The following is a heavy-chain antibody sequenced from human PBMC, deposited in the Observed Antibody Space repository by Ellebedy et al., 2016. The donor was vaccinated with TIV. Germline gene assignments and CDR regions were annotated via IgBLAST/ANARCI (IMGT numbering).Heavy chain of an antibody. CDR2: ISYDGSNK. CDR3: ARGGYYDSSGYYYFEY. V-gene: IGHV3-30-3*01. J-gene: IGHJ4*02. D-gene: IGHD3-22*01. Sequence: GESLKISXEASGFTFSSYAMHWVRQAPGKGLEWVTFISYDGSNKFYADSVKGRFTISRDNSKNTLYLQMNSLRAEDTAVYYCARGGYYDSSGYYYFEYWGQGTLVTVSS. CDR1: GFTFSSYA.